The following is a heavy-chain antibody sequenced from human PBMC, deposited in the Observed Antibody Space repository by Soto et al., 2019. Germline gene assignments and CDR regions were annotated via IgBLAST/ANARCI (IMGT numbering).Heavy chain of an antibody. CDR3: ASNDFWSGLPSTYYYYGMEA. D-gene: IGHD3-3*01. Sequence: PSETLSLTCTVSGGSISSSSYYWGWIRHPPGKGLEWIGSIYYSGSTYYNPSLKSRVTISVDTSKNQLSLKLSSVTAADTAVYYCASNDFWSGLPSTYYYYGMEASGKGITVTVSS. CDR2: IYYSGST. J-gene: IGHJ6*04. CDR1: GGSISSSSYY. V-gene: IGHV4-39*01.